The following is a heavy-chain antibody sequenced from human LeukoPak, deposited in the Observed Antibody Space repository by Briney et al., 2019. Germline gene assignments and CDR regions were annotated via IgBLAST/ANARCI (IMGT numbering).Heavy chain of an antibody. CDR2: IYPGDYDT. J-gene: IGHJ4*02. V-gene: IGHV5-51*01. D-gene: IGHD6-13*01. Sequence: GESLKISCKGSGYIFTSNWIGWVRQMPGKGLEWMGIIYPGDYDTTYSPSFQGQVTISADKSLSTAYLQWSSLKASDTAMYYCARLAAASLGFDYWGQGTLVTVSS. CDR1: GYIFTSNW. CDR3: ARLAAASLGFDY.